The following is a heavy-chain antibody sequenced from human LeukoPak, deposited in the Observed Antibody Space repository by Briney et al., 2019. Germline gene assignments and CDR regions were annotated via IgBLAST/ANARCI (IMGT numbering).Heavy chain of an antibody. J-gene: IGHJ4*02. V-gene: IGHV3-21*01. D-gene: IGHD6-19*01. CDR2: ISSTGSYI. Sequence: GGSLRLSCAASGFTFSSFSMNWVRQAPGKGLEWVSSISSTGSYIYYADSLKGRFTISRDNAKKSLYLQMNSLRAEDMAVYYCARASSGWAADLYYFDYWGQGNLVTVSS. CDR1: GFTFSSFS. CDR3: ARASSGWAADLYYFDY.